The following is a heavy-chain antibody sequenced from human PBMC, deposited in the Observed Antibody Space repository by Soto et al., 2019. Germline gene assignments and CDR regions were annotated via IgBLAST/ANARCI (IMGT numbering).Heavy chain of an antibody. CDR3: GTSIAAAGTWVYYYGMDL. D-gene: IGHD6-13*01. CDR2: TYYRSKWYN. V-gene: IGHV6-1*01. Sequence: SQTLSLTCAISGYSVSSNSSAWNWIRQSPSRGLEWLGRTYYRSKWYNDYAVSVKSRITINPDTSKNQFSLQLNSVTPEDTAVYYGGTSIAAAGTWVYYYGMDLWGQGTKVTVSS. CDR1: GYSVSSNSSA. J-gene: IGHJ6*02.